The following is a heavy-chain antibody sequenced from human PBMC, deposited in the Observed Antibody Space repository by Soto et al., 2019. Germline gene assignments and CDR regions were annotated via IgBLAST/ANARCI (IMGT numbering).Heavy chain of an antibody. CDR1: GFTFSSYS. Sequence: LRLSCAASGFTFSSYSMNWVRQAPGKGLEWVSYISSSSSTIYYADSVKGRFTISRDNSKNTLYLQMNSLRAEDTAVYYCAKEGVRFLEWLLLSFFDYWGQGTLVTVSS. V-gene: IGHV3-48*01. D-gene: IGHD3-3*01. CDR3: AKEGVRFLEWLLLSFFDY. CDR2: ISSSSSTI. J-gene: IGHJ4*02.